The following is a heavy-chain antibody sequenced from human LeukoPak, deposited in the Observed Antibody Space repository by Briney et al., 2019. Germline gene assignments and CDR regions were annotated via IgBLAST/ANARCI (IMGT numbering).Heavy chain of an antibody. CDR2: INHSGDT. D-gene: IGHD3-16*02. CDR1: GGPFRGYY. CDR3: ARRVSGLGEFSSPPYYYYYYMDV. J-gene: IGHJ6*03. V-gene: IGHV4-34*01. Sequence: SETLSLTCVAYGGPFRGYYWSWCRQPPGRGLEWIGEINHSGDTNYNPSLKSRVTMSVDTSKNQVSLKLTSMTAADTAVYYCARRVSGLGEFSSPPYYYYYYMDVWGKGTTVTVSS.